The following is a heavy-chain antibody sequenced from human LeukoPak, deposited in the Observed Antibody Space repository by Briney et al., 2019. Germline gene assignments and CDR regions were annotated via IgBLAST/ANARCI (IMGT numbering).Heavy chain of an antibody. J-gene: IGHJ4*02. CDR2: ISSSSSTI. Sequence: GGSLRLSCAASGFTFSSYSMNWVRQAPGKGLEWVSYISSSSSTIYYADSVKGRFTISRDNAKNSLYLQMNSLRAEDTAVYYCARELGYYGSEYGYWGQGTLVTVSS. V-gene: IGHV3-48*04. CDR3: ARELGYYGSEYGY. D-gene: IGHD3-10*01. CDR1: GFTFSSYS.